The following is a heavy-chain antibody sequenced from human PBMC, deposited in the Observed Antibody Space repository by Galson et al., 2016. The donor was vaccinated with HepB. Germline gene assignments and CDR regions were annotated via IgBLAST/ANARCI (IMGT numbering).Heavy chain of an antibody. Sequence: SVKVSCKASGYSFTTYAIHWVRQAPGQGLEWMGWVNAGNGNPEYSQKFQGRVTLTRDTSARTAYMELSSLRSEDTAVYYCAREWDDNGVWYGMDVWGQGTTVIVSS. V-gene: IGHV1-3*01. CDR1: GYSFTTYA. CDR2: VNAGNGNP. D-gene: IGHD4-17*01. J-gene: IGHJ6*02. CDR3: AREWDDNGVWYGMDV.